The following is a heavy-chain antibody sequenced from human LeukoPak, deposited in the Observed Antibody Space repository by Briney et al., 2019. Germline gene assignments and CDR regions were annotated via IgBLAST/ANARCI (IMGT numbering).Heavy chain of an antibody. J-gene: IGHJ4*02. D-gene: IGHD4-23*01. CDR2: MNPNSGNT. V-gene: IGHV1-8*03. CDR3: ATPTTVVNREFDY. CDR1: GYTFTSYD. Sequence: ASVKVSCKASGYTFTSYDINWVRQATGQGLEWMGWMNPNSGNTGYAQKFQGRVTITRNTSISTAYMELSSLRSEDTAVYYCATPTTVVNREFDYWGQGTLVTVSS.